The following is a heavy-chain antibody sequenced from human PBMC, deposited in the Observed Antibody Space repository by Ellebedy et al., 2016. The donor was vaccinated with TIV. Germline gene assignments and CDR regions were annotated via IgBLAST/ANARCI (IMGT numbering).Heavy chain of an antibody. CDR3: ALTTVVTHGMDV. CDR1: GGSFSGYY. CDR2: INHSGST. J-gene: IGHJ6*02. Sequence: SETLSLXXAVYGGSFSGYYWSWIRQPPGKGLEWIGEINHSGSTNYNPSLKSRVTISVDTSKNQFSLKLSSVTAADTAVYYCALTTVVTHGMDVWGQGTTVTVSS. V-gene: IGHV4-34*01. D-gene: IGHD4-23*01.